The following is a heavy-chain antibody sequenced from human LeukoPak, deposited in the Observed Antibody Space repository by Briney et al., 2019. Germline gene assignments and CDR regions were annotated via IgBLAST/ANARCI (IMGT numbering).Heavy chain of an antibody. CDR3: ARDFGEMPNY. D-gene: IGHD5-24*01. J-gene: IGHJ4*02. CDR1: GYTXTRYY. CDR2: IDPSGGST. Sequence: GASVKVSCKASGYTXTRYYMHWVRQAPGQGLEWMGIIDPSGGSTSYAQNFQGGVTMTRDATTSTVYLELSSLRSEDTAVYYCARDFGEMPNYWGQGTLVTVSS. V-gene: IGHV1-46*01.